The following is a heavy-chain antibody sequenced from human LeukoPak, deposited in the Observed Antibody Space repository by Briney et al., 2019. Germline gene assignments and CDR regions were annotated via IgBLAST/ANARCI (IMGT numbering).Heavy chain of an antibody. CDR3: ATTITVTTDY. V-gene: IGHV4-38-2*02. J-gene: IGHJ4*02. CDR1: GYSISSGYY. D-gene: IGHD4-17*01. Sequence: SETLSLTCTVSGYSISSGYYWGWIRQPPGKGLEWIGNIYHSGSAYYNPSLKSRVTISVDTSKNQFFLKLSSVTAADTAAYYCATTITVTTDYWGQGTLVTVS. CDR2: IYHSGSA.